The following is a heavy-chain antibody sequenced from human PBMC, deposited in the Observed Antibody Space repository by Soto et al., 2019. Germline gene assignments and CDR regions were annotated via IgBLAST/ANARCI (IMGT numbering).Heavy chain of an antibody. J-gene: IGHJ4*01. CDR3: ARGTMVRGVICRAQVVPVFDY. D-gene: IGHD3-10*01. Sequence: PSETLSLTCTVSGGSISSYYWSWIRQPPGKGLEWIGYIYYSGSTNYNPSLKSRVTISVDTSKNQFSLKLSSVTAADTAVYYCARGTMVRGVICRAQVVPVFDYWGQRTLVTVSA. CDR1: GGSISSYY. CDR2: IYYSGST. V-gene: IGHV4-59*01.